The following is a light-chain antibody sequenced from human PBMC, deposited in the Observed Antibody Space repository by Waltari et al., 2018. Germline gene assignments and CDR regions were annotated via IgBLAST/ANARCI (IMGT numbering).Light chain of an antibody. J-gene: IGKJ1*01. V-gene: IGKV3-20*01. CDR2: GAS. Sequence: EIVFPQSPGRLSSSPGERVTLSCRARQSVSRALAWYQQKPGQAPRLLIFGASNRSTGIPDRFIGSGSSTDVSLTISRLEPEDFAVYDCQHYVSLPATFGPGTKVEIK. CDR3: QHYVSLPAT. CDR1: QSVSRA.